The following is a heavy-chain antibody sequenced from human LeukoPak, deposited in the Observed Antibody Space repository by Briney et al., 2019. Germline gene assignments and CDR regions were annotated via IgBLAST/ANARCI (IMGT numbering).Heavy chain of an antibody. V-gene: IGHV4-34*01. J-gene: IGHJ4*02. CDR2: INHSGST. CDR3: ARGQGSSSWYRY. CDR1: GGSFSGYH. D-gene: IGHD6-13*01. Sequence: SETLSLTCAVYGGSFSGYHWSWIRQPPGKGLEWIGEINHSGSTNYNPSLKSRVTISVDTSKNQFSLKLSSVTAADTAVYYCARGQGSSSWYRYWGQGTLVTVSS.